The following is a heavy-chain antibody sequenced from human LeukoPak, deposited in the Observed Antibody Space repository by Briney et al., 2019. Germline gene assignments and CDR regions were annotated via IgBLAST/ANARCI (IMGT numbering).Heavy chain of an antibody. J-gene: IGHJ2*01. CDR3: ARANPADFNL. CDR2: IRYDGIVT. Sequence: GGSLRLSCVASEFTFSNYWIHWVRQPPGKGLVWVSRIRYDGIVTNYADSVEGRFTISRDNAKNTVHLQMNSLRDDDTAVYYCARANPADFNLWGRGTLVTVSS. D-gene: IGHD1-14*01. CDR1: EFTFSNYW. V-gene: IGHV3-74*01.